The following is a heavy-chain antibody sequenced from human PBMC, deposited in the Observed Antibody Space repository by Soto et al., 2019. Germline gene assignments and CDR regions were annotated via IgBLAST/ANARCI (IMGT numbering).Heavy chain of an antibody. CDR1: GGSISSSSYY. Sequence: QLQLQESGPGLVKPSETLSLTCTVSGGSISSSSYYWGWIRQPPGKGLEWIGSIYYSGSTYYNPSLKSRVTISVDTSKNQFSLKLSSVTAADTAVYYCARHRRRITMVRGVLDPPGVVDPWGQGTLVTVSS. J-gene: IGHJ5*02. CDR2: IYYSGST. CDR3: ARHRRRITMVRGVLDPPGVVDP. D-gene: IGHD3-10*01. V-gene: IGHV4-39*01.